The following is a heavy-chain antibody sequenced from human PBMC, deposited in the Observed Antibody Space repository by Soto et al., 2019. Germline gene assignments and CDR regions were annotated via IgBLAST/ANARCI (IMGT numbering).Heavy chain of an antibody. Sequence: EVQLLESGGGLVQPGGSLRLSCAASGFTFSSYAMSWVRQAPGKGLEWVSAISGSGGSTYYADSVKGRFTISRDNSKNTLYLQMSSLRAEDTAVYYCAKASPPHIVVVTAIGDYWGQGTLVTVSS. CDR1: GFTFSSYA. J-gene: IGHJ4*02. CDR3: AKASPPHIVVVTAIGDY. CDR2: ISGSGGST. V-gene: IGHV3-23*01. D-gene: IGHD2-21*02.